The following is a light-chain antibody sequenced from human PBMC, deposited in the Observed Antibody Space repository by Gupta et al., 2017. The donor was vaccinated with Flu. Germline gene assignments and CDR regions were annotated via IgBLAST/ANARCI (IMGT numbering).Light chain of an antibody. CDR2: GAS. J-gene: IGKJ4*01. Sequence: GTLSLSPGERATLSCRASQSVSSDYLAWHQHKPGQAPRLIIYGASSRATGLPDRFAGSGSGTDFTLTINILDPEDYAFYYCQQYGSSPDTFGGGTKVEIK. CDR1: QSVSSDY. V-gene: IGKV3-20*01. CDR3: QQYGSSPDT.